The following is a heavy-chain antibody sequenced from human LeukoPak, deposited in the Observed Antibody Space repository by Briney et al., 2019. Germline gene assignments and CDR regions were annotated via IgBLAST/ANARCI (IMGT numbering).Heavy chain of an antibody. D-gene: IGHD4-11*01. Sequence: ASVKVSCKASGYTFTTYDMSWVRQAPGQGLEWMGWISATNGHTSYAQNLQGRVTVTTDTSTSTAYMELRSLTSDDTAVYYCVRDWDYSADYWGQGTRVTVSS. CDR3: VRDWDYSADY. J-gene: IGHJ4*02. CDR1: GYTFTTYD. V-gene: IGHV1-18*01. CDR2: ISATNGHT.